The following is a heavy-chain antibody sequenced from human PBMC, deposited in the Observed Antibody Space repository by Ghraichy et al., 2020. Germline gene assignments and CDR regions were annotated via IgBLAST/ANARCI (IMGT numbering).Heavy chain of an antibody. CDR2: ITGDSSSYI. CDR1: GFIFSSYS. CDR3: ARDLRIFDY. Sequence: GGSLRLSCAASGFIFSSYSMNWVRQAPGKGLEWVSSITGDSSSYIYYADSVKGRFTISRDNAKSSLFLQMNSLRAEDTAIYYCARDLRIFDYWGQGTLVTVSS. J-gene: IGHJ4*02. D-gene: IGHD2-15*01. V-gene: IGHV3-21*01.